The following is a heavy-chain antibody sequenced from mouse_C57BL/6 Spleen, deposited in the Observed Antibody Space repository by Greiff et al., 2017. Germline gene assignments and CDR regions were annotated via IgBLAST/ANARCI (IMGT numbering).Heavy chain of an antibody. Sequence: EVKLMESGGGLVKPGGSLKLSCAASGFTFSSYTMSWVRQTPEKRLEWVATISGGGGNTYYPDSVKGRFTISRDNAKNTLYLQMSSLRSEDTALYYCARAENYYGSSPYYFDYWGQGTTLTVSS. V-gene: IGHV5-9*01. CDR2: ISGGGGNT. CDR3: ARAENYYGSSPYYFDY. J-gene: IGHJ2*01. D-gene: IGHD1-1*01. CDR1: GFTFSSYT.